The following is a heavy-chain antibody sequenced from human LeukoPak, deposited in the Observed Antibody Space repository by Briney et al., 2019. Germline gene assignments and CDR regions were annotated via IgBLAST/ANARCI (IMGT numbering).Heavy chain of an antibody. D-gene: IGHD3-3*01. CDR1: GGSISSYY. V-gene: IGHV4-59*01. Sequence: SETLSLTCTVSGGSISSYYWSWIRQPPGKGLEWIGYIYYSGSTNYNPSLKSRVTISVDTSKNQFSLKLSSVTAADTAVYYCARGYYDSWSTLMRGWFDPWGQGTLVTVSS. J-gene: IGHJ5*02. CDR3: ARGYYDSWSTLMRGWFDP. CDR2: IYYSGST.